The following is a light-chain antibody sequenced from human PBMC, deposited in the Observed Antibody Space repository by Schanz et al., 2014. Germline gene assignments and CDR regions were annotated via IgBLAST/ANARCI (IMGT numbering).Light chain of an antibody. V-gene: IGLV8-61*01. CDR2: STN. Sequence: QAVVTQEPSLSVSPGGTVTLTCGLISGSVSADFHPSWYQQTPGQAPRRLIYSTNSRSSGVPGRFSGSILGNKAALTITGAQADDESDYYCMLYVDSAIWVFGGGTKVTVL. CDR1: SGSVSADFH. CDR3: MLYVDSAIWV. J-gene: IGLJ2*01.